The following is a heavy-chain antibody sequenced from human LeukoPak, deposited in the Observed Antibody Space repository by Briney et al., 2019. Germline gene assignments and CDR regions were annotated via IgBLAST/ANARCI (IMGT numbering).Heavy chain of an antibody. CDR1: GLTFSSYA. Sequence: GGSLRLSCAASGLTFSSYAMSWVRQAPGKGLEWGSAISGSSGHTYYADSVKGRLTISRDNSKNTLYLQMNSLRAEDTAVYYCAKVGFSEMEWLLYSDHWGQGTLVTVSS. J-gene: IGHJ4*02. V-gene: IGHV3-23*01. CDR2: ISGSSGHT. D-gene: IGHD3-3*01. CDR3: AKVGFSEMEWLLYSDH.